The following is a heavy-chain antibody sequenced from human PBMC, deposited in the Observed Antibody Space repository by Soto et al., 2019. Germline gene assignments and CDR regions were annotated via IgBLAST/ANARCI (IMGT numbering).Heavy chain of an antibody. CDR1: GFTFSSYS. CDR2: ISSSISYI. D-gene: IGHD6-13*01. J-gene: IGHJ5*02. V-gene: IGHV3-21*01. CDR3: ARDPGSWLIDP. Sequence: PGGSLRLSCAASGFTFSSYSMNWVRQAPGKGLEWVSSISSSISYIYYADSVKGRFTISRDNAKNSLYLQMNSLRAEDTAVYYCARDPGSWLIDPWGQGTLVTVSS.